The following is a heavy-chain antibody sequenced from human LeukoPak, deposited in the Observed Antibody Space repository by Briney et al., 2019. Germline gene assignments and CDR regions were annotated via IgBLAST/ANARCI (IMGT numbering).Heavy chain of an antibody. CDR3: AREEYSGSYYFDY. V-gene: IGHV3-21*01. CDR2: ISSSSSYI. CDR1: GFTFSSYS. D-gene: IGHD1-26*01. Sequence: GGSLRLACAASGFTFSSYSMNWVRQAPGKGLEWDSSISSSSSYIYYADSVKGRFTISRDNAKNPLYLQMNSLRAEDTAVYYCAREEYSGSYYFDYWGQGTLVTVSS. J-gene: IGHJ4*02.